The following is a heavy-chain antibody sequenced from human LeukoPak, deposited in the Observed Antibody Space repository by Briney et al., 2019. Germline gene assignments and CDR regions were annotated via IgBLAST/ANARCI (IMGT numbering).Heavy chain of an antibody. CDR2: ISYDGSNK. D-gene: IGHD1-14*01. Sequence: GGSLRLSCAASGFTFSSYEMNWVRQAPGKGLEWVAVISYDGSNKYYADSVKGRFTISRDNSKNTLYLQMNSLRAEDTAVYYCANHFYNLAAWGQGTLVTVSS. V-gene: IGHV3-30*18. CDR3: ANHFYNLAA. CDR1: GFTFSSYE. J-gene: IGHJ5*02.